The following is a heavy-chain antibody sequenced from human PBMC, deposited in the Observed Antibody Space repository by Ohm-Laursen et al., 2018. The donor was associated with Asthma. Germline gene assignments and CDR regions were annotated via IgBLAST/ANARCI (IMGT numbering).Heavy chain of an antibody. CDR3: ARIRNDYGDYEFDY. D-gene: IGHD4-17*01. Sequence: PSDTLSLICTVSGGSISTYSWSWIRQPPGKGLEWIGYIYYSGSTNYNPSLKSRVTISVDMSKNQFSLKLSSVTAADTAVYYCARIRNDYGDYEFDYWGQGTLVTVSS. J-gene: IGHJ4*02. V-gene: IGHV4-59*07. CDR2: IYYSGST. CDR1: GGSISTYS.